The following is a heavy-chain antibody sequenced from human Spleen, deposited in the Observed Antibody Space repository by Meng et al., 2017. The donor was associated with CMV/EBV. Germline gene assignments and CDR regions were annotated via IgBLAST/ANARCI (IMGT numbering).Heavy chain of an antibody. J-gene: IGHJ5*02. CDR2: ITDNGDT. D-gene: IGHD2-15*01. Sequence: SDVSISNSGYYWTWIRQDPGKGLEWIGDITDNGDTHYNPSLKSRITISIDTSKNNFSLHLNSVTAADTAVYYCARLYSSGTSWFDPWGQGILVTVSS. CDR3: ARLYSSGTSWFDP. CDR1: DVSISNSGYY. V-gene: IGHV4-31*02.